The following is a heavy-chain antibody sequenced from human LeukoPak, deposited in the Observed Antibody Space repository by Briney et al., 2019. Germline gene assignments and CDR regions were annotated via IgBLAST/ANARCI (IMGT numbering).Heavy chain of an antibody. J-gene: IGHJ4*02. CDR2: ISSSGSTI. CDR1: GLTFSSYE. Sequence: GGSLRPSRAASGLTFSSYEMNWVRQAPGKGLEWVSYISSSGSTIYYADSVQGRFTISRDNAKNSLYLQMSSLRAEDTAVYYCARKDYNFDYGGQGTLVTVSS. V-gene: IGHV3-48*03. D-gene: IGHD3-16*01. CDR3: ARKDYNFDY.